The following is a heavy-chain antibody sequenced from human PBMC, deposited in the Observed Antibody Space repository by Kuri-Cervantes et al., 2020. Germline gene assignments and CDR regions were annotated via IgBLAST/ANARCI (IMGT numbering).Heavy chain of an antibody. CDR1: GGSFSGYY. CDR2: INHSGST. CDR3: ASSYYYDSSGYPYNFDY. D-gene: IGHD3-22*01. Sequence: SETLSLTCAVYGGSFSGYYWSWIRQPPGKGLEWIGEINHSGSTNYNPSLKSRVTISVDTSKNQFSLKLSSVTAADTAVYYCASSYYYDSSGYPYNFDYWGQGTLVTVSS. J-gene: IGHJ4*02. V-gene: IGHV4-34*01.